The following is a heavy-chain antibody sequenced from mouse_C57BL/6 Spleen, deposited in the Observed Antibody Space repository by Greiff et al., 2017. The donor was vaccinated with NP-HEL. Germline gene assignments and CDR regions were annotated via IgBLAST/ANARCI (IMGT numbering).Heavy chain of an antibody. CDR2: INPNYGTT. D-gene: IGHD2-3*01. CDR3: ASWRIYDGYYGVFDY. J-gene: IGHJ2*01. V-gene: IGHV1-39*01. CDR1: GYSFTDYN. Sequence: EVQLQQSGPELVKPGASVKISCKASGYSFTDYNMNWVKQSHGKSLEWIGVINPNYGTTSYNPKFKGKATLTVDQSSSTTYMQLNSLTSEDSAVYYCASWRIYDGYYGVFDYWGQGTTLTVSS.